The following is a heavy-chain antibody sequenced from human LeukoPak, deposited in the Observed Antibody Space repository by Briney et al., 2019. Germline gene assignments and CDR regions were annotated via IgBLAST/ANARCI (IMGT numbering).Heavy chain of an antibody. V-gene: IGHV1-24*01. Sequence: ASVKVSCKVSGYTLTELSMHWVRQAPGKGLEWMGGFDPEDGETIYAQKFQGRVIMTEDTSTDTAYMELSSLRSEDTAVYYCATDRDSQGVSSWYLWGQGTLVTVSS. CDR1: GYTLTELS. CDR3: ATDRDSQGVSSWYL. CDR2: FDPEDGET. J-gene: IGHJ4*02. D-gene: IGHD6-13*01.